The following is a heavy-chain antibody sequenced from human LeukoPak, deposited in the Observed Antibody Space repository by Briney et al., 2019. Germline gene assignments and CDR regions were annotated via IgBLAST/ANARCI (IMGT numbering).Heavy chain of an antibody. CDR2: INHSGST. V-gene: IGHV4-34*01. J-gene: IGHJ4*02. D-gene: IGHD6-6*01. CDR3: ARRARRSYQFDY. CDR1: GGSFSGYY. Sequence: SETLSLTCAVYGGSFSGYYWSWIRQPPGKGLEWIGEINHSGSTNYNPSLKSRVTISVDTSKNQFSLKLSSVTAADTAVYYCARRARRSYQFDYWSQGTLVTVSS.